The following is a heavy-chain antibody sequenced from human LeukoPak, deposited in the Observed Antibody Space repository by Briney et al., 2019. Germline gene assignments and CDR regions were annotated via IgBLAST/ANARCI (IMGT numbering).Heavy chain of an antibody. V-gene: IGHV1-69*13. D-gene: IGHD2-2*01. CDR1: GGTFSSYA. J-gene: IGHJ4*02. CDR3: AREPGGLKTRYCSSTSCPGAFDY. CDR2: IIPIFGTA. Sequence: SVTVSCTASGGTFSSYAISWVRQAPGQGLEWMGGIIPIFGTANYAQKFQGRVTITADESTSTAYMELRSLRSDDTAVYYCAREPGGLKTRYCSSTSCPGAFDYWGQGTLVTVSS.